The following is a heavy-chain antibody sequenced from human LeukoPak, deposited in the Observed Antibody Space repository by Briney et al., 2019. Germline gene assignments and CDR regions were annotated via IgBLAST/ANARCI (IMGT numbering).Heavy chain of an antibody. CDR2: IISNGGST. J-gene: IGHJ4*02. V-gene: IGHV3-64*01. CDR1: GFTFSSYA. Sequence: PGGSLRLSCAASGFTFSSYAMHWVRQAPGKGLQYVSAIISNGGSTYYANSVKGRFTISRDNSKNTLYLQMGSLRAEDTAVYYCAKDDEGRGHIVVVTEPPYFDYWGQGTLVTVSS. CDR3: AKDDEGRGHIVVVTEPPYFDY. D-gene: IGHD2-21*02.